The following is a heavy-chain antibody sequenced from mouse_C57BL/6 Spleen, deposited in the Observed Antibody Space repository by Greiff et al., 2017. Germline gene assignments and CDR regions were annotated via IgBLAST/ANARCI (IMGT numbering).Heavy chain of an antibody. D-gene: IGHD1-1*01. CDR3: ARGATVVASFDY. J-gene: IGHJ2*01. Sequence: QVQLQPPGAELVRPGSSVKLSCKASGYTFTSYWMDWVKQRPGQGLEWIGNIYPSDSETHYNQKFKDKATLTVDKSSSTAYMQLSSLTSEDSAVYYCARGATVVASFDYWGQGTTLTVSS. V-gene: IGHV1-61*01. CDR1: GYTFTSYW. CDR2: IYPSDSET.